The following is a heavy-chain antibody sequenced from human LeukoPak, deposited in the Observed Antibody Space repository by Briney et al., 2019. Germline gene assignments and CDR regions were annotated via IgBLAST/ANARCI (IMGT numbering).Heavy chain of an antibody. CDR2: ILYSGTT. Sequence: PSETPSLTCTVSGASVTSYYWTWIRQPPGKGLEWIGYILYSGTTNYNPSLNSRVTMSLDTSKNQFSLELSSVTAADTAVYYCARRIIARGLGQENWFDPWGQGILVTVSS. V-gene: IGHV4-59*02. D-gene: IGHD3-16*01. J-gene: IGHJ5*02. CDR1: GASVTSYY. CDR3: ARRIIARGLGQENWFDP.